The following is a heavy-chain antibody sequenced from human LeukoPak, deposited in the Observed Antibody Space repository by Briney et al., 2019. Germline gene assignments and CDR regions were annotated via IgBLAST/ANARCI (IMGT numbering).Heavy chain of an antibody. CDR3: AKDVWSGYSKNYFDY. CDR2: ISGSGGST. CDR1: GFTFSSYA. Sequence: GGSLRLSCAASGFTFSSYAMSWVRQAPGKGLEWVSAISGSGGSTYYADSVKGRFTISRDNSKNTLYLQMNSLRAEDTAVYYCAKDVWSGYSKNYFDYWGQGTLVTVSS. J-gene: IGHJ4*02. V-gene: IGHV3-23*01. D-gene: IGHD3-3*01.